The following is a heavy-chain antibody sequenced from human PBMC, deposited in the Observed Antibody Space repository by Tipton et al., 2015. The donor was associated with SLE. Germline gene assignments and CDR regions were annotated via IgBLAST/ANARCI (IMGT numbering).Heavy chain of an antibody. CDR3: ARSAGYGSNWAHFDY. CDR2: IYYSGST. D-gene: IGHD6-13*01. V-gene: IGHV4-38-2*01. Sequence: TLSLTCAVSGYSISSGYYWGWIRQPPGKGLEWIGYIYYSGSTNYNPSLKSRVTISVDTSKNQFSLKLSSVTAADTAVYYCARSAGYGSNWAHFDYWGQGTLVTVSS. CDR1: GYSISSGYY. J-gene: IGHJ4*02.